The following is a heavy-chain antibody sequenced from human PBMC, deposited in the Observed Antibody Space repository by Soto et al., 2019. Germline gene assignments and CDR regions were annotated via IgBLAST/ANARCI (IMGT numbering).Heavy chain of an antibody. CDR1: GFSLSTFGEG. CDR2: IYWDDDK. J-gene: IGHJ4*02. V-gene: IGHV2-5*02. Sequence: QITLKESGPTLVKPTQTLTLTCTFSGFSLSTFGEGVAWIRQPPGKALEWLAPIYWDDDKRYSPSLKSRLTINKDTSKTQVVLTMTNIDRLYTSTYYSAQPPSIAIVQGSILSPYYRLDYWGQEPLVTVSS. D-gene: IGHD2-21*01. CDR3: AQPPSIAIVQGSILSPYYRLDY.